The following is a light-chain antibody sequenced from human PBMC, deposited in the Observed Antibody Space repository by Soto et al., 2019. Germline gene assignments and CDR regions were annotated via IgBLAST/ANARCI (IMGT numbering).Light chain of an antibody. CDR3: QVWDYSGDLV. J-gene: IGLJ2*01. V-gene: IGLV3-21*04. CDR2: YDR. CDR1: KIGSES. Sequence: SYELTQPPSVSVAPGKTASITCGGNKIGSESVHWYQQKPGQAPILVIYYDRDRPSGIPERFSGSKSGNTATLTISRVDAGDEADYYCQVWDYSGDLVFGGGTKLTVL.